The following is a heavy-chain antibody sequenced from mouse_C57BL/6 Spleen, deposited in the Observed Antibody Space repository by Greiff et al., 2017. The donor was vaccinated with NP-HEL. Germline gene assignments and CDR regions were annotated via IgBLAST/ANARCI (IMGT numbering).Heavy chain of an antibody. V-gene: IGHV1-80*01. D-gene: IGHD2-4*01. CDR3: ARSDYANFDY. J-gene: IGHJ2*01. CDR2: IYPGDGDT. CDR1: GYAFSSYW. Sequence: VQLQQSGAELVKPGASVKISCTASGYAFSSYWMNWVQQRPGKGLEWIGQIYPGDGDTNYNGKFKGKATLTADKSSSTAYMQLSSLTSEDSAVYFCARSDYANFDYWGQGTTLTVSS.